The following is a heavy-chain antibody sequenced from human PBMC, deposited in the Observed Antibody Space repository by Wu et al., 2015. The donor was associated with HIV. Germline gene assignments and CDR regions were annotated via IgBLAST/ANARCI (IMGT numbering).Heavy chain of an antibody. CDR3: AREVGAMLANWFDP. Sequence: QVQLVQSGAEIKKPGSSVKVSCKASRDTFKRFAITWVRQAPGQGLECMGKITPVLGSTVYTQKFQDRVTITADEFTSTSYMELSSLTSEDTAVYYCAREVGAMLANWFDPGAREPKSLSRQ. CDR1: RDTFKRFA. J-gene: IGHJ5*02. CDR2: ITPVLGST. V-gene: IGHV1-69*11. D-gene: IGHD3-10*01.